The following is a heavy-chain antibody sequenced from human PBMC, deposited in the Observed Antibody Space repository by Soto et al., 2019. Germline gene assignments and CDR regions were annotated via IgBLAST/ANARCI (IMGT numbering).Heavy chain of an antibody. Sequence: SETLSLTCTVSGGSISSSSYYWGWIRQPPGKGLEWIGSIYYSGSTYYNPSLKSRVTISVDTSKNQFSLKLSSVTAADTAVYYCARTMVRGVMGGYYYYMDVWGKGTTVTVSS. CDR3: ARTMVRGVMGGYYYYMDV. V-gene: IGHV4-39*01. CDR2: IYYSGST. D-gene: IGHD3-10*01. CDR1: GGSISSSSYY. J-gene: IGHJ6*03.